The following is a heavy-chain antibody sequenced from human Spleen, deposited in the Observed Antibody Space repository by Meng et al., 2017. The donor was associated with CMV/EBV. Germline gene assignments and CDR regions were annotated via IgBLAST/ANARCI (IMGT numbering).Heavy chain of an antibody. CDR3: ARDSLIYSGSYYGY. Sequence: SGFTVSSYWMSWVRQAPGKGLEWVANIKQDGSEKYYVDSVKGRFTISRDNAKNSLYLQMNSLRAEDTAVYYCARDSLIYSGSYYGYWGQGTLVTVSS. CDR1: GFTVSSYW. J-gene: IGHJ4*02. D-gene: IGHD1-26*01. V-gene: IGHV3-7*01. CDR2: IKQDGSEK.